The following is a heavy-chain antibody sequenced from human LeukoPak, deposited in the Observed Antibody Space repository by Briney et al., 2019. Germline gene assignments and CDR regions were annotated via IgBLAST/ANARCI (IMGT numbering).Heavy chain of an antibody. CDR2: IYPGDSDT. V-gene: IGHV5-51*01. CDR3: ATYAGSYSKYFQH. J-gene: IGHJ1*01. Sequence: GESLKISCKGSGYSFTSNWISWVRQMPGKGLEWMGIIYPGDSDTRYSPSFQGQVTISADKSISTAYLQWSSLKASDTAMYFCATYAGSYSKYFQHWGQGTLVTVSS. CDR1: GYSFTSNW. D-gene: IGHD3-10*01.